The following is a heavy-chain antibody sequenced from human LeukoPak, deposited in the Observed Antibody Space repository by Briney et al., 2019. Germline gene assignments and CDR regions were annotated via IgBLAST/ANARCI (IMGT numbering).Heavy chain of an antibody. D-gene: IGHD3-10*01. CDR3: AKDITVFGIEGDAFDI. CDR1: GFTFDDYA. Sequence: SLRLSSAASGFTFDDYAMHWVRHAQGKGLEWVSGISWNSGSIGYADSVKGRFTISRDNAKNSLYLQMNSLRAEDTALYYCAKDITVFGIEGDAFDIWGQGTMVTVSS. V-gene: IGHV3-9*01. J-gene: IGHJ3*02. CDR2: ISWNSGSI.